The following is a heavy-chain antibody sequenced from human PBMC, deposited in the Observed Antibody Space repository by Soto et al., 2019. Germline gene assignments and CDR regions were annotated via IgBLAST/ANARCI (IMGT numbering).Heavy chain of an antibody. CDR3: AKSLTQWSYGLEV. Sequence: EVQLLESGGGLEQPGGSLRLSCVASGFTSSSYAMTWVRQAPGKGPESVSTILGAGGDSRTFYADSVKARFTISRDNSKNTLYLQMNSLRVEDTAVYYCAKSLTQWSYGLEVWGQGTTVIVSS. CDR1: GFTSSSYA. D-gene: IGHD3-3*01. CDR2: ILGAGGDSRT. V-gene: IGHV3-23*01. J-gene: IGHJ6*02.